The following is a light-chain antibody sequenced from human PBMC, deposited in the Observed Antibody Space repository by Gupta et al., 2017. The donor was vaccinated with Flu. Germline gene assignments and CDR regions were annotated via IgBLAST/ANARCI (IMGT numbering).Light chain of an antibody. CDR3: MQGTHWPRT. J-gene: IGKJ1*01. V-gene: IGKV2-30*01. Sequence: DVVMTPSPLSLPVTLGQPASISCRSSQSLVYTDGDTYLSWFHQRPGQSPRPLIYNVSNRDSGVPDRFSGSGSGTDFTLKISRVEADDVGVYYCMQGTHWPRTFGQGTKVEIE. CDR1: QSLVYTDGDTY. CDR2: NVS.